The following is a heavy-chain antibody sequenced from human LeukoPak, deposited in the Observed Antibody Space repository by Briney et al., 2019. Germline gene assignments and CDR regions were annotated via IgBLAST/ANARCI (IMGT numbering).Heavy chain of an antibody. J-gene: IGHJ4*02. Sequence: GGSLRLSCVASGFTFNHFAMSWVRQAPGRGLQWVSVMGGGDNDRYYTDSVKGRFTISRDNSKDTLYLQMNSLRAEDTAVYYCAKVSPYDSSGYYTNRFRFDYWGQGTLVTVSS. V-gene: IGHV3-23*01. CDR1: GFTFNHFA. D-gene: IGHD3-22*01. CDR2: MGGGDNDR. CDR3: AKVSPYDSSGYYTNRFRFDY.